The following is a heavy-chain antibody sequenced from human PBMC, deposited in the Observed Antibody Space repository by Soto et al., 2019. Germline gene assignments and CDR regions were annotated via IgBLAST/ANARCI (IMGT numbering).Heavy chain of an antibody. CDR1: GYSFTSYW. D-gene: IGHD4-4*01. CDR3: ARYTDYRNLNWFDP. Sequence: GGSLKISCNGSGYSFTSYWIGWVRQMPGKGLEWMGIIYPGDSEARYSPSFQGQVTISADKSISPAYLKWSSLKASDAAMYYCARYTDYRNLNWFDPWGQGTLVTVSS. J-gene: IGHJ5*02. V-gene: IGHV5-51*01. CDR2: IYPGDSEA.